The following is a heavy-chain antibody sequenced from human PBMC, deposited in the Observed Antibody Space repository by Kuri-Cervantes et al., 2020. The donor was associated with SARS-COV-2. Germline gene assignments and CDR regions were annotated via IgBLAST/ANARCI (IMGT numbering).Heavy chain of an antibody. D-gene: IGHD3-3*01. CDR1: GYTFSGNY. CDR3: ARDSREKGLSIYGVVIPAPTAMDV. V-gene: IGHV1-18*04. CDR2: ISAYNGNT. J-gene: IGHJ6*03. Sequence: ASVKVSCKASGYTFSGNYMHWVRQAPGQGLEWMGWISAYNGNTNYAQKLQGRVTMTTDTSTSTAYMELRSLRSDDTAVYYCARDSREKGLSIYGVVIPAPTAMDVWGKGTTVTVSS.